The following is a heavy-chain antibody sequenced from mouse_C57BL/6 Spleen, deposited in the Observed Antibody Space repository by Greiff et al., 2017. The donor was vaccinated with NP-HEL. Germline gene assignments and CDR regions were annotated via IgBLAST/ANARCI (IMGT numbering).Heavy chain of an antibody. CDR2: INPNNGGT. V-gene: IGHV1-26*01. CDR3: VRETHGTAQATLGFAY. J-gene: IGHJ3*01. CDR1: GYTFTDYY. Sequence: EVQLQQSGPELVKPGASVKISCKASGYTFTDYYMNWVKQSHGKSLEWIGDINPNNGGTSYNQKFKGKATLTVDKSSSTAYMELRSLTSEDSAVYYCVRETHGTAQATLGFAYWGQGTLVTVSA. D-gene: IGHD3-2*02.